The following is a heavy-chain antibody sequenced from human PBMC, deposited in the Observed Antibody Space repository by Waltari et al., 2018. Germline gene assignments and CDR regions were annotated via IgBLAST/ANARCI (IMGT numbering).Heavy chain of an antibody. CDR2: INHSGST. Sequence: QVQLQQWGAGLLKPSETLSLTCAVYGGSFSGYYWSWIRQPPGKGLEWLWEINHSGSTNYNPSRKSRVTISVDTSKNQFSLKLSSVTAADTAVYYCARGPDSSSWYYFDYWGQGTLVTVSS. D-gene: IGHD6-13*01. J-gene: IGHJ4*02. CDR1: GGSFSGYY. V-gene: IGHV4-34*01. CDR3: ARGPDSSSWYYFDY.